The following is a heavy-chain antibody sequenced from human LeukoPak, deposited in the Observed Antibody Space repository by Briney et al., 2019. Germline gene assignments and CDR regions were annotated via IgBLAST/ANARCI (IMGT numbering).Heavy chain of an antibody. J-gene: IGHJ4*02. D-gene: IGHD4-17*01. V-gene: IGHV4-30-2*01. Sequence: TLSLXXXXSGGSXSSGGYSWSWIRQPPGKGLEWIGYIYHSGSTYYNPSLKSRVTISVDRSKNQFSLKLSSVTAADTAVYYCARGGDYGDYGQVDYWGQGTLVTVSS. CDR1: GGSXSSGGYS. CDR2: IYHSGST. CDR3: ARGGDYGDYGQVDY.